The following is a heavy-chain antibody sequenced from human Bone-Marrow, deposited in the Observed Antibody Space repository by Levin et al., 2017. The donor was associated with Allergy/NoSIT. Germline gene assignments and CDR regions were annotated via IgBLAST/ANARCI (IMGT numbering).Heavy chain of an antibody. D-gene: IGHD3-22*01. CDR1: GFTFSSYS. J-gene: IGHJ4*02. V-gene: IGHV3-48*02. CDR3: ARDADDTSYYWSSTSIYYFNY. Sequence: GGSLRLSCAASGFTFSSYSMSWVRQAPGKGLEWVSYISSSSATMYYADSVRGRFTISRDNAKNSLYLQMNSLRDEDTAVYYCARDADDTSYYWSSTSIYYFNYWGQGTLVTVSS. CDR2: ISSSSATM.